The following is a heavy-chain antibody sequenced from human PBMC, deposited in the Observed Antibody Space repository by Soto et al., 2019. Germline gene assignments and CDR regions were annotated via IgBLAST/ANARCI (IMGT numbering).Heavy chain of an antibody. CDR1: GFSLSTSGVG. D-gene: IGHD5-12*01. V-gene: IGHV2-5*02. CDR2: IYWDDDK. CDR3: AHSLLSEYSGYEDRCWFDP. Sequence: SGPTLVNPTQTLTLTCTFSGFSLSTSGVGVGWIRQPPGKALEWLALIYWDDDKRYSPSLKSRLTITKDTSKNQVVLTMTNMDPVDTATYYCAHSLLSEYSGYEDRCWFDPWGQGTQVTVSS. J-gene: IGHJ5*02.